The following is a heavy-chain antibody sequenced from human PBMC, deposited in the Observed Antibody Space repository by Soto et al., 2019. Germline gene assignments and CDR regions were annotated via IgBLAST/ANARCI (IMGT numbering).Heavy chain of an antibody. CDR2: ISGNGGST. CDR3: AKRHLDLHCFDY. CDR1: GFIFSNYA. J-gene: IGHJ4*02. Sequence: EVQLLDSGGGLVQPGGSLRLSCAASGFIFSNYAMSWVRQAPGKGLEWVSAISGNGGSTYYADSVKGRFTIPSDKSKNTFSRHMTSLRAEDTAVYHCAKRHLDLHCFDYWGKGTLVAVCS. V-gene: IGHV3-23*01.